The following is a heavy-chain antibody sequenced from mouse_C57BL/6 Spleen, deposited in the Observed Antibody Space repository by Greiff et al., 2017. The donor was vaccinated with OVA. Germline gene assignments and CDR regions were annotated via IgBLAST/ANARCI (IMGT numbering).Heavy chain of an antibody. V-gene: IGHV1-15*01. D-gene: IGHD2-3*01. Sequence: QVQLQQSGAELVRPGASVTLSCKASGYTFTGYEMHWVKQTPVHGLEWIGAIDPETGGTAYNQKFKGKAILTADKSSSTAYMELRSLTSEDSAVYYCTRKGLLRDFDYWGQGTTLTVSS. CDR2: IDPETGGT. CDR1: GYTFTGYE. J-gene: IGHJ2*01. CDR3: TRKGLLRDFDY.